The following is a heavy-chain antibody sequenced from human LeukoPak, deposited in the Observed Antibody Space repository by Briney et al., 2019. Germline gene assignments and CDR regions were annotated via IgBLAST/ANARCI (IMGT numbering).Heavy chain of an antibody. CDR3: AKDGIAAAGTPIPFDY. CDR2: ISWNSGSI. D-gene: IGHD6-13*01. CDR1: GFTFDDYA. J-gene: IGHJ4*02. V-gene: IGHV3-9*01. Sequence: GGSLRLSCAASGFTFDDYAMHWVRQAPGKGLEWVSGISWNSGSIGYADSVKGRFTISRDNAKNSLYLQMNSLRAEDTALYYCAKDGIAAAGTPIPFDYWGQGTLVTVSP.